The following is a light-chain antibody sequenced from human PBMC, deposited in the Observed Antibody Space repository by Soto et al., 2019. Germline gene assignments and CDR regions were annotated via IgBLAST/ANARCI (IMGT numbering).Light chain of an antibody. CDR3: GTWDACLSVGL. J-gene: IGLJ2*01. V-gene: IGLV1-51*01. CDR2: DDN. CDR1: SSNIGNNY. Sequence: QSVLTQPPSVSAAPGQKVTISCSGSSSNIGNNYVSWYQQLPGTAPKLLIYDDNKRPSGIPDRFSGSKSGTSATLGITGLQTGDEADYYCGTWDACLSVGLFGGGTKLTVL.